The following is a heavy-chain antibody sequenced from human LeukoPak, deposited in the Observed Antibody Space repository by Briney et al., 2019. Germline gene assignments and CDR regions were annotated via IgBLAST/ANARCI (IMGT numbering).Heavy chain of an antibody. J-gene: IGHJ4*02. CDR1: GGSISSNSYY. CDR3: ASSYYDSSGYLSLDY. D-gene: IGHD3-22*01. CDR2: IYYSGST. V-gene: IGHV4-39*07. Sequence: PSETLSLTCAVSGGSISSNSYYWGWIRQPPGKGLEWIGSIYYSGSTYYNPSLKRRVTISIDTSKNQFSLKLSSVTAADTAVYYCASSYYDSSGYLSLDYWGQGTLVTVSS.